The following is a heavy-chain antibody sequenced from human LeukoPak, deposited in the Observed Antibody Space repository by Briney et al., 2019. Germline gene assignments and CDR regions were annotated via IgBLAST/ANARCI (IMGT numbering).Heavy chain of an antibody. CDR3: AREYYDSSGPKGAFDI. Sequence: PSETLSLTCTVSGGSISNYYWSWIRQPPGKGLEWIGYIYYSGSTDYNSSLKSRVTISIDTSKNQFSLRLNSVTAADTAVYYCAREYYDSSGPKGAFDIWGQGTMVTVSS. CDR1: GGSISNYY. V-gene: IGHV4-59*12. CDR2: IYYSGST. J-gene: IGHJ3*02. D-gene: IGHD3-22*01.